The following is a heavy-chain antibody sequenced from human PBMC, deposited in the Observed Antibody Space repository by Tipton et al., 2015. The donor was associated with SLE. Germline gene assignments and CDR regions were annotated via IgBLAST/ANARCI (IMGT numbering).Heavy chain of an antibody. Sequence: QLVQSGAEVKKPGASVKVSCKASGFTFTRYYIHWVRQAPGQGLEWMGIIDPSGGSTTYAQKFRGRVTMTRDTSTSTVYMELSSLTPEDTAVYYCARMTAIIRDYYNGVDVWGLGTTVTVSS. CDR3: ARMTAIIRDYYNGVDV. CDR2: IDPSGGST. V-gene: IGHV1-46*01. D-gene: IGHD2-21*02. CDR1: GFTFTRYY. J-gene: IGHJ6*02.